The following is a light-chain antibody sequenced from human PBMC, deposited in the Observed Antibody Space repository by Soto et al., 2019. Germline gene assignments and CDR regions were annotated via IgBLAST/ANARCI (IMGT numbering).Light chain of an antibody. Sequence: QSVLTQPPSASGSPGQSVTISCTGTSSDVGGYNYVSWYQHHPGKAPKLMIYEVSKRPSGVPDRFSGSKSGNTASLTVTGVQAEDEDDYYCSSYASSNNFVFGTGTKVTVL. CDR2: EVS. CDR1: SSDVGGYNY. J-gene: IGLJ1*01. CDR3: SSYASSNNFV. V-gene: IGLV2-8*01.